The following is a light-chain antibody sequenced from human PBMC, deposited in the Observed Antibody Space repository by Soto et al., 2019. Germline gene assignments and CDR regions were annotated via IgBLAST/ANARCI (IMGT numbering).Light chain of an antibody. J-gene: IGLJ1*01. Sequence: QSVLTQPPSVSGAPGQRVTISCTGSSSNIGAGYDVHWYQQRPGTAPKLLIFGNINRPSGVPDRFSGSKSGTAASLAITGLQAEDEGDYYCSSYTSSRTLYVFGTGTKLTVL. CDR2: GNI. CDR3: SSYTSSRTLYV. V-gene: IGLV1-40*01. CDR1: SSNIGAGYD.